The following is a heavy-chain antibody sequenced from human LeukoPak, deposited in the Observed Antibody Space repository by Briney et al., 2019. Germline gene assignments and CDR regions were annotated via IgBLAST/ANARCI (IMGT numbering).Heavy chain of an antibody. CDR2: IYHSGST. CDR1: GGSISSGTYS. CDR3: ARGAYDYVWGSYRLDFDY. Sequence: SETLSLTCAVSGGSISSGTYSWSWIRQPPGKGLEWIGYIYHSGSTYYNPSLKSRVTISVDMSKNQFSLKLSSVTAADTAVYYCARGAYDYVWGSYRLDFDYWGQGTLVTVSS. J-gene: IGHJ4*02. V-gene: IGHV4-30-2*01. D-gene: IGHD3-16*02.